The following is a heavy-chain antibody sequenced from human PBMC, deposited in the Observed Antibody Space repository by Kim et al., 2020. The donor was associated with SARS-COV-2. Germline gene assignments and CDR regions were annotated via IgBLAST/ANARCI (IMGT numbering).Heavy chain of an antibody. CDR2: VYYTGYT. V-gene: IGHV4-39*02. CDR3: ARRAGGDPQDCFDY. Sequence: SETLSLTCTVSGGSIDRTSYYWAWIRQPPGKGLEWIGSVYYTGYTYSTSSLKSRVTISVDTSKTHFSLTLSSVTAADTAVYYCARRAGGDPQDCFDYWGQGTLVTVSS. CDR1: GGSIDRTSYY. D-gene: IGHD3-16*01. J-gene: IGHJ4*02.